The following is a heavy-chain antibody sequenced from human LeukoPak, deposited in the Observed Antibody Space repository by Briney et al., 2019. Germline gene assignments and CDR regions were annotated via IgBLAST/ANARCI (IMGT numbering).Heavy chain of an antibody. CDR3: ARGRSDFWSGYLGTSNNDP. D-gene: IGHD3-3*01. Sequence: ASVKVSCKASGYTFTSYDINWVRQATGQGLEWMGWMNPKSGNTGYAQKFQGRVTMTRNTSISTAYMELSSLRSEDTAVYYCARGRSDFWSGYLGTSNNDPWGQGTLVTVSS. CDR2: MNPKSGNT. CDR1: GYTFTSYD. V-gene: IGHV1-8*01. J-gene: IGHJ5*02.